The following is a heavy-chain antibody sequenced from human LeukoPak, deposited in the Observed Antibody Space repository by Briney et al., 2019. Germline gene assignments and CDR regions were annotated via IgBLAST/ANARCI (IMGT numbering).Heavy chain of an antibody. CDR2: IYHSGST. J-gene: IGHJ4*02. Sequence: PSETLSLTWAVSGXSISSNTRWSWVRQTPGKGLAWIGEIYHSGSTKYNSSLKSRVTISVDESRNQFSLKLSSVTAADTAVYYCASKDIPVPGHYWGQGTLVTVSS. CDR3: ASKDIPVPGHY. CDR1: GXSISSNTR. D-gene: IGHD6-19*01. V-gene: IGHV4-4*02.